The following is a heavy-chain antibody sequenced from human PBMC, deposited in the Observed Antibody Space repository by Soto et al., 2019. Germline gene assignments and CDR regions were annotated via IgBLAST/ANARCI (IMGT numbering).Heavy chain of an antibody. CDR2: IYSGGST. J-gene: IGHJ6*04. CDR1: GFTVSSNY. Sequence: LRLSCAASGFTVSSNYMSWVRQAPGQGLEWGSVIYSGGSTYYADSVKGRFTISRDNSKNTLYLQMSSLRNEDTAVYYCARVLRCSSSSARNYYGMDVWGKESTVTVSS. D-gene: IGHD3-16*01. CDR3: ARVLRCSSSSARNYYGMDV. V-gene: IGHV3-53*05.